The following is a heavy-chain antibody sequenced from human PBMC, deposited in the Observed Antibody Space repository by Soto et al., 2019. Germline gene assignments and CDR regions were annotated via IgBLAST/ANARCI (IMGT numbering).Heavy chain of an antibody. CDR2: ISAYNGNT. CDR3: ARDLLSQRSGWYFYYGMDV. Sequence: ASVKVSCKASGYTFTSYGISWVRQAPGQGLERMGWISAYNGNTNYAQKLQGRVTMTTDTSTSTAYMELRSLRSDDTAVYYCARDLLSQRSGWYFYYGMDVWGQGTTVTSP. CDR1: GYTFTSYG. D-gene: IGHD6-19*01. J-gene: IGHJ6*02. V-gene: IGHV1-18*01.